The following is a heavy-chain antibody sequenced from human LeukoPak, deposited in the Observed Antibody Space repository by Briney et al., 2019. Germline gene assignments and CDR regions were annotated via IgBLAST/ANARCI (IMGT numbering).Heavy chain of an antibody. Sequence: SETLSLTCTVSGGSITNNYWAWIRQPPGKGLEWIGYTHDSGNSNYNPSLRSRVTISVDTSKNQFSLELSSVTAADTAVYYCARRTVTTGGEFSDYWGQGTLVTVSS. J-gene: IGHJ4*02. V-gene: IGHV4-59*08. CDR2: THDSGNS. CDR1: GGSITNNY. CDR3: ARRTVTTGGEFSDY. D-gene: IGHD4-17*01.